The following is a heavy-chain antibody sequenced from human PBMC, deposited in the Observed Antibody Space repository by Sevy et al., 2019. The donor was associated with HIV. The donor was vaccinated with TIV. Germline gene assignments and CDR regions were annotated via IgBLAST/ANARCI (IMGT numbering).Heavy chain of an antibody. CDR1: GGSISRNSYD. J-gene: IGHJ4*02. Sequence: SETLSLTCSVSGGSISRNSYDWGWIRQPPGKGLEWIGSIVYSGNTYYATSLRSRVTISVDTSKNQFSLNLSSVTDADTAVYYCVRHGGLVDRGFDFWGQGTLVTVSS. V-gene: IGHV4-39*01. CDR3: VRHGGLVDRGFDF. CDR2: IVYSGNT. D-gene: IGHD2-21*01.